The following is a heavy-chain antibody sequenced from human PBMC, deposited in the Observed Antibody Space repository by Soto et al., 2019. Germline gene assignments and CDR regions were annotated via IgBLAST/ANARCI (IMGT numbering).Heavy chain of an antibody. CDR2: IYYSGST. J-gene: IGHJ4*02. V-gene: IGHV4-31*03. CDR3: ARGSGSWYYFDY. Sequence: QVQLQESGPGLVKPSQTLSLTCTVSGGSISSGGYYWSWIRQHPGKGLEWIGYIYYSGSTYYTPSLKSRVTISVDTAKHHCSLKLSSVTAADTAVYYCARGSGSWYYFDYWGQGTLVTVSS. CDR1: GGSISSGGYY. D-gene: IGHD6-13*01.